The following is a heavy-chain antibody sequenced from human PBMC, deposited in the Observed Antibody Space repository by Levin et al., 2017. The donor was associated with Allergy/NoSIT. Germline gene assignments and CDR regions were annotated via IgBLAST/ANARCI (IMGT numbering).Heavy chain of an antibody. V-gene: IGHV3-9*01. CDR2: ISWNSGDI. CDR1: GFTFDDYA. J-gene: IGHJ4*02. CDR3: AKDSALRYNSSWYTVPAYLYY. Sequence: GGSLRLSCAASGFTFDDYAMHWVRQAPGKALEWVSGISWNSGDIGYADSVKGRFTISRDNAKNSLYLQMNSLRPEDTALYYCAKDSALRYNSSWYTVPAYLYYLGQGSLVTVSS. D-gene: IGHD6-13*01.